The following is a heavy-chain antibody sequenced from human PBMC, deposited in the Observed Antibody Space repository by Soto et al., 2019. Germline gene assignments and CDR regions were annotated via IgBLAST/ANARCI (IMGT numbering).Heavy chain of an antibody. V-gene: IGHV4-59*01. D-gene: IGHD3-3*01. CDR3: ARGSYYDFWSGQGEAFDI. J-gene: IGHJ3*02. Sequence: SETLSLTCTVSGGSISSYYWSWIRQPPGKGLEWIGYIYYSGSTNYNPSLKSRVTISVDTSKNQFSLKLSSVTATDTAVYYCARGSYYDFWSGQGEAFDIWGQGTMVTVSS. CDR2: IYYSGST. CDR1: GGSISSYY.